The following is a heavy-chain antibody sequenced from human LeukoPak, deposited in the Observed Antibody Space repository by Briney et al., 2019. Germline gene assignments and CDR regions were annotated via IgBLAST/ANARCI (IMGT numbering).Heavy chain of an antibody. J-gene: IGHJ4*02. CDR1: GGSISSYY. D-gene: IGHD2-21*01. V-gene: IGHV4-59*08. CDR3: ARHNVHSGPPYFDY. CDR2: IYYSGST. Sequence: SETLSLTCTVSGGSISSYYWSWIRQPPGKGLEWIGYIYYSGSTNYNPSLKSRVTISVDTSKNQFPLKLSSVTAADTAVYYCARHNVHSGPPYFDYWGQGTLVTVSS.